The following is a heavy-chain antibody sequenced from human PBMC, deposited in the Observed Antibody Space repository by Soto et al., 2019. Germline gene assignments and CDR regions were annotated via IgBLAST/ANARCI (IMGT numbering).Heavy chain of an antibody. Sequence: QVQLVQSGAEVKEPGDSVRVSCEASGYTFTAYYIHWVRRAPGQGLEWMGWISPKFGDTTYAQNFQGRVSMTRDMSTSTVYMELGRLTSDDTAIYYRARSRDYYCGRGSGNGRGGWGQGTTVTVFS. D-gene: IGHD2-21*01. CDR1: GYTFTAYY. CDR2: ISPKFGDT. CDR3: ARSRDYYCGRGSGNGRGG. J-gene: IGHJ6*02. V-gene: IGHV1-2*02.